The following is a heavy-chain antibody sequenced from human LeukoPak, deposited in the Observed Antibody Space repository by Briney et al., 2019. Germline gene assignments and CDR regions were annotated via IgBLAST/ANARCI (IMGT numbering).Heavy chain of an antibody. CDR3: ARRRSPSNGDWFDP. J-gene: IGHJ5*02. CDR1: GFSLSPSGVA. D-gene: IGHD4-17*01. V-gene: IGHV2-5*01. Sequence: SGPTLVNPTQTLTLNCTFSGFSLSPSGVAVGWFRQPPGGALEWLALIYWNDDTFYNPSLDSRLTIAKDTSKNQVVLTMTNMDPVDTATFYCARRRSPSNGDWFDPWGQGTLVTVSS. CDR2: IYWNDDT.